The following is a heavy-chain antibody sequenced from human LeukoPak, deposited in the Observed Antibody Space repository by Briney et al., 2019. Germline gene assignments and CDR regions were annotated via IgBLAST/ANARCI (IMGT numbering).Heavy chain of an antibody. CDR3: ARDLEAAAAPDY. D-gene: IGHD6-13*01. Sequence: PSETLSLTCTVSGGSISSYYWSWIRQPPGKGLEWIGYIYYSGSTNYNPSLKSRVTISVDTSKSQFSLKLSSVTAADTVVYYCARDLEAAAAPDYWGQGTLVTVSS. CDR2: IYYSGST. J-gene: IGHJ4*02. CDR1: GGSISSYY. V-gene: IGHV4-59*12.